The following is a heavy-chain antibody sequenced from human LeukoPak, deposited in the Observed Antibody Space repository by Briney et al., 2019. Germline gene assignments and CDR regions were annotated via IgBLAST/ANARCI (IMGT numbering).Heavy chain of an antibody. CDR2: IWYDGSYK. CDR3: ARDAFTYGSVSYFGY. V-gene: IGHV3-33*01. D-gene: IGHD3-10*01. CDR1: EFTFSSYG. J-gene: IGHJ4*02. Sequence: GGSLRLSCAPSEFTFSSYGMHWVRQAPGKGLEWVAVIWYDGSYKYYADSVKGRFTISRDNSKNTLYLQMNSLRAEDTAVYYCARDAFTYGSVSYFGYWGQGTLVTVSS.